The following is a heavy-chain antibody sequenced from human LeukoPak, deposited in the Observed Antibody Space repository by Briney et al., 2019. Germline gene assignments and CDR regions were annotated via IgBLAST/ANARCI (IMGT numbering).Heavy chain of an antibody. CDR1: GFTFSNYA. CDR2: ISGTGGRT. Sequence: GGSLRLSCAASGFTFSNYAMSWVRQAPGKGLEWVSAISGTGGRTYYADPVKGRFTISRDNSKNTLYLQMNSLRAEDTAVYYCAKGPYYYDSSGYSRRWFDPWGQEILVTVSS. D-gene: IGHD3-22*01. V-gene: IGHV3-23*01. J-gene: IGHJ5*02. CDR3: AKGPYYYDSSGYSRRWFDP.